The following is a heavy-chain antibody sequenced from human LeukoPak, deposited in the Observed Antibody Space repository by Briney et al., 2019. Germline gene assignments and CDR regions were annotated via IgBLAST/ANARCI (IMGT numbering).Heavy chain of an antibody. CDR1: GFTFSSYA. J-gene: IGHJ4*02. CDR2: ISYDGSNK. Sequence: GGSLRLSCAASGFTFSSYAMHWVRQAPGKGLEWVAVISYDGSNKYYADSMKGRFTISRDNSKNTLYLQMNSLRAEDTAVYYCARYSSSLGFDYWGQGTLVTVSS. V-gene: IGHV3-30-3*01. CDR3: ARYSSSLGFDY. D-gene: IGHD6-6*01.